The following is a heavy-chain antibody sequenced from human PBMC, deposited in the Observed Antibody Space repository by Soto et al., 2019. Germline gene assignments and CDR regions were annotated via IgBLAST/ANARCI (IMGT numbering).Heavy chain of an antibody. Sequence: QVQLVQSGAEVKKPGSSVKVSCKASGGTFSSYAISWVRQAPGQGLEWMGGIIPIFGTANYEQKFQGRVTITADESTSTAYMELNSLRSEDTAVYYCAREYIVPSYYYYYYGMDVWGQGTTVTVSS. J-gene: IGHJ6*02. V-gene: IGHV1-69*01. CDR1: GGTFSSYA. CDR3: AREYIVPSYYYYYYGMDV. CDR2: IIPIFGTA. D-gene: IGHD2-8*01.